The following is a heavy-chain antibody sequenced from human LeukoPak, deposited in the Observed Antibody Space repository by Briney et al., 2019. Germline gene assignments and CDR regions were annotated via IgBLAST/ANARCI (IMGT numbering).Heavy chain of an antibody. D-gene: IGHD1-26*01. CDR1: GYTLTELS. CDR3: ARGGDIVGATRSAFDI. Sequence: GASVKVSCKVSGYTLTELSMHWVRQAPGKGLEWMGGFDPEDGETIYAQKFQGRVTMTEDTSTDTAYMELSSLRSEDTAVYYCARGGDIVGATRSAFDIWGQGTVVTVSS. V-gene: IGHV1-24*01. CDR2: FDPEDGET. J-gene: IGHJ3*02.